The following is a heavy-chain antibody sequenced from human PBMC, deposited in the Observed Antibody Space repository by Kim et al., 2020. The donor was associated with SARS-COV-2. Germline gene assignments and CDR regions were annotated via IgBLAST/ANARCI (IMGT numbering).Heavy chain of an antibody. J-gene: IGHJ5*02. CDR3: MKGGWGSFWDP. CDR1: GFTFTGYA. CDR2: IDGRDGTT. D-gene: IGHD3-10*01. V-gene: IGHV3-23*01. Sequence: GGSLRLSCTTSGFTFTGYAMSWVRQAPGKGLEWVSSIDGRDGTTYYVDSVKGRFTISRDNSKNTLYLQMSSLRADDTAVYYCMKGGWGSFWDPWGRGTL.